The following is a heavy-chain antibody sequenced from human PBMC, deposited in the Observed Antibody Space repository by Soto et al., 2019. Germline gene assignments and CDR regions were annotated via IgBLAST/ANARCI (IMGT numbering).Heavy chain of an antibody. Sequence: GGSLRLSCAASGFTFSNYWTHWVRQAPGKGLVWVSRINGDGSTTTYADFVKGRFTISRDNAKNTLYLQMDSLGADDTAVYYCTRGGTSATYWGGFDYWGQGALVTVSS. CDR2: INGDGSTT. CDR1: GFTFSNYW. V-gene: IGHV3-74*01. D-gene: IGHD7-27*01. CDR3: TRGGTSATYWGGFDY. J-gene: IGHJ4*02.